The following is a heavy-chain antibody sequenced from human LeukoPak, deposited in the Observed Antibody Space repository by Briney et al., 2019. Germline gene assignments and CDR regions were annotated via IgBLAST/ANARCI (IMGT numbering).Heavy chain of an antibody. V-gene: IGHV3-23*01. CDR2: ISGSGGST. J-gene: IGHJ4*02. CDR3: AKKGDSGWVFDY. Sequence: GGSLRLSCAASGFTFSSYAMSWVRQAPGKGLEWVSGISGSGGSTHYADSVKGQFTISRDNSKNTLWLQMISLRAEDTALYYCAKKGDSGWVFDYWGQGTLVTVSS. CDR1: GFTFSSYA. D-gene: IGHD6-19*01.